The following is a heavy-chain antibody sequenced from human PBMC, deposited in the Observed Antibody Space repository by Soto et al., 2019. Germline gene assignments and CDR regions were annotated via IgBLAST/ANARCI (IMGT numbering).Heavy chain of an antibody. CDR1: GDSMSSSGYY. J-gene: IGHJ4*02. D-gene: IGHD2-2*01. V-gene: IGHV4-39*01. CDR2: INYSGNT. CDR3: ARLDFRYCSSITCTDFDS. Sequence: SVTLSLTCTVSGDSMSSSGYYWGWIRQPPGKGLEWIGSINYSGNTYYNPSLKSRVTISVDTSKSQFSLKLCSVTAADTAVYYCARLDFRYCSSITCTDFDSWGQGTLVTVS.